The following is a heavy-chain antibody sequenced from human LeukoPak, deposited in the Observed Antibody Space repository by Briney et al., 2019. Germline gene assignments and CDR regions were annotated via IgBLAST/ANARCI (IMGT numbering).Heavy chain of an antibody. V-gene: IGHV3-21*01. Sequence: PGGSLRLSCAASGFTFSSYSMNWVRQAPGKGLEWVPSISSSSSYIYYADSVKGRFTISRDNAKNSLYLQMNSLRAEDTAVYYCAREALSAGSWYFDYWGQGTLVTVSS. CDR2: ISSSSSYI. J-gene: IGHJ4*02. D-gene: IGHD6-13*01. CDR1: GFTFSSYS. CDR3: AREALSAGSWYFDY.